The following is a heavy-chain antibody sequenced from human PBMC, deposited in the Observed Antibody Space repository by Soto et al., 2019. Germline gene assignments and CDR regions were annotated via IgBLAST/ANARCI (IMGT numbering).Heavy chain of an antibody. CDR2: VSASGLNT. CDR1: GFTFSTYA. Sequence: PGGSLRLSCAASGFTFSTYAMAWVRQAPGKGLEWVSGVSASGLNTDYADPVKGRFYISRDNSKNTVSLHMNSLRAEDTALYYCAKDRAFGYYDILTGYPYVKYYGMDVWGQGTTVTVSS. J-gene: IGHJ6*02. V-gene: IGHV3-23*01. D-gene: IGHD3-9*01. CDR3: AKDRAFGYYDILTGYPYVKYYGMDV.